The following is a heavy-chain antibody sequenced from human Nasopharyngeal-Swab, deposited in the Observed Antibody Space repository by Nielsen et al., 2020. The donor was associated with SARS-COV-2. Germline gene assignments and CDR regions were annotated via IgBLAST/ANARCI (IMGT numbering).Heavy chain of an antibody. Sequence: GESLKISCAASGFTFSDSAIHWVRQASGKGQEWVGRIRSKGNNYATAYAASVKGRFIIFRDDPTNMAYLQMNSLKTEDTAVYYCTRCGGGCYSGRDYWGQGTLVTVSS. CDR3: TRCGGGCYSGRDY. D-gene: IGHD2-21*02. CDR2: IRSKGNNYAT. J-gene: IGHJ4*02. V-gene: IGHV3-73*01. CDR1: GFTFSDSA.